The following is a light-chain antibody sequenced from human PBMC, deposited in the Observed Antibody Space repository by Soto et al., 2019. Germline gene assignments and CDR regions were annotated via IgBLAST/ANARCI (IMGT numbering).Light chain of an antibody. CDR1: KSVINNY. J-gene: IGKJ1*01. CDR3: QQYGTSPRT. Sequence: VLTQSPGILYLSPGERATLSCRARKSVINNYLAWYQQKPVQAPKLLISGSYSWASGIPDRFSGSGSGTDSTLTIYRLEPEDFAVYYCQQYGTSPRTFGQGTKV. CDR2: GSY. V-gene: IGKV3-20*01.